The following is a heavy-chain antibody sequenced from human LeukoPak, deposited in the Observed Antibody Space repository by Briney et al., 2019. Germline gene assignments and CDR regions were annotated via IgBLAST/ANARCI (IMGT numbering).Heavy chain of an antibody. CDR3: ARDSRPDTPFDY. J-gene: IGHJ4*02. CDR2: ISAYNGNT. CDR1: GYTFTSYG. D-gene: IGHD2-15*01. Sequence: ASVKVSCKASGYTFTSYGISWVRQAPGRGLEWMGWISAYNGNTNYAQKLQGRVTMTTDTSTSTAYMELRSLRSDDTAVYYCARDSRPDTPFDYWGQGTLVTVSS. V-gene: IGHV1-18*01.